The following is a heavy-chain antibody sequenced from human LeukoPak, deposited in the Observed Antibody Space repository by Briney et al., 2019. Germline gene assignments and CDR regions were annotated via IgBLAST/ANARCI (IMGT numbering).Heavy chain of an antibody. CDR2: IYPGDSDT. CDR1: GYSFTSYW. J-gene: IGHJ3*02. V-gene: IGHV5-51*01. D-gene: IGHD5-18*01. CDR3: ARRRGYSYGYLGRIAFDI. Sequence: PGESLKISCKGSGYSFTSYWIGWVRQMPGKGLEWMGIIYPGDSDTRYSPSFQGQVTISADKSISTAYLQWSSLKASDTAMYYCARRRGYSYGYLGRIAFDIWGQGTMVTVSS.